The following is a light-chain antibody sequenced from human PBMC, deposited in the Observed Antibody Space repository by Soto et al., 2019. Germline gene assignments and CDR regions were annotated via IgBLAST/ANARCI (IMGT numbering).Light chain of an antibody. CDR2: DAS. CDR1: QSVSSY. J-gene: IGKJ4*01. Sequence: EIVFTQSPATLSLSPGESATLSCRASQSVSSYLAWYQQKPGQAPRLLIYDASNRATGIPARFSGSGSGTDFTLTISSLETEDFAVYYCQQRSNWPPLSVGGGTKVDIK. V-gene: IGKV3-11*01. CDR3: QQRSNWPPLS.